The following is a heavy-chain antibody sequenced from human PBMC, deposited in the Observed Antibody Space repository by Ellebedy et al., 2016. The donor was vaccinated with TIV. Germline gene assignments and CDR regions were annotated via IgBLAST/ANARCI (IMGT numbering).Heavy chain of an antibody. CDR3: ARRVRFLEWLLFDY. V-gene: IGHV5-51*01. CDR2: IYPGDSDT. CDR1: GYTFTAYW. Sequence: KVSXKTSGYTFTAYWIAWVRQMPGKGLEWMGIIYPGDSDTRYSPSFQGQVTISADKSISTAYLQWSSLKASDTAMYYCARRVRFLEWLLFDYWGQGTLVTVSS. J-gene: IGHJ4*02. D-gene: IGHD3-3*01.